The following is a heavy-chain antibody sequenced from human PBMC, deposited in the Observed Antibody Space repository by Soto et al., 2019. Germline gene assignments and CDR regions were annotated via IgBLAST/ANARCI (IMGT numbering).Heavy chain of an antibody. CDR1: GYSFINYD. J-gene: IGHJ3*02. V-gene: IGHV1-18*01. D-gene: IGHD3-22*01. CDR2: VSAYNGNT. CDR3: ARSNYYDSSGTDDAFDI. Sequence: ASVKVSCKASGYSFINYDISWVRQAPGQGLEWMGWVSAYNGNTNYAQKFQGRVTMTTDTSTSTAYMELRSLRSDDTVVYYCARSNYYDSSGTDDAFDIWGQGTMVTVSS.